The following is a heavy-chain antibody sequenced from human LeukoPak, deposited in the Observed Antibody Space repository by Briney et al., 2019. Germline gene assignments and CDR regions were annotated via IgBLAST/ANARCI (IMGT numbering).Heavy chain of an antibody. J-gene: IGHJ5*02. D-gene: IGHD2-15*01. CDR3: ARKGLLGSGKPWFDP. CDR2: MNPNSGNT. Sequence: ASVKVSCKASGYTFTSYDINWVRQASGQGLEGMGWMNPNSGNTASAQKFQGRLTMTTNTSISTAYMELTGLRSEDTAMYFCARKGLLGSGKPWFDPWGQGTLVTVSS. V-gene: IGHV1-8*01. CDR1: GYTFTSYD.